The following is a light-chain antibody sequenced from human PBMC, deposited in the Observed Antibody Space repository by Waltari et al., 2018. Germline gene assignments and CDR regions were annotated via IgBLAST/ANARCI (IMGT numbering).Light chain of an antibody. CDR3: QQYYTTPYT. CDR1: QSVSYSANNKNY. J-gene: IGKJ2*01. Sequence: DIVMTQSPDSLAMSLGERATITCKSSQSVSYSANNKNYLAWYQQKPGQPPNLLIYWASTRESGVPDRFSGSGSGTDFTLTISSLQAEDVAVYYCQQYYTTPYTFGQGTKLEIK. CDR2: WAS. V-gene: IGKV4-1*01.